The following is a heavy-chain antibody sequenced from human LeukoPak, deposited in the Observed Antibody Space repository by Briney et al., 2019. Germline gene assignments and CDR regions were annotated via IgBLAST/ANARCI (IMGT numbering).Heavy chain of an antibody. V-gene: IGHV4-59*01. J-gene: IGHJ3*02. CDR2: IYYSGST. Sequence: SETLSLTCTVSGGSISSYYWSWIRQPPGKGLEWIGYIYYSGSTNYNPSLKSRVTISVDTSKNQFSLKLSSVTAADTAVYYCARDLGGNSADDAFDIWGQGTMVTVSS. CDR1: GGSISSYY. D-gene: IGHD4-23*01. CDR3: ARDLGGNSADDAFDI.